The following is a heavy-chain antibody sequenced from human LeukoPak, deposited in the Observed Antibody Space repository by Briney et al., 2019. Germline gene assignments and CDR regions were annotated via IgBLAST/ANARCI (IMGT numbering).Heavy chain of an antibody. Sequence: PGGSLRLSCAASGFTFSSYWMSWVRQAPGKGLEWVAVIWYDGSNKYYADSVKGRFTISRDNSKNTLYLQMNSLRAEDTAVYYCARDSASGSYPKNLNDYWGQGTLVTVSS. D-gene: IGHD1-26*01. CDR1: GFTFSSYW. V-gene: IGHV3-33*08. CDR3: ARDSASGSYPKNLNDY. J-gene: IGHJ4*02. CDR2: IWYDGSNK.